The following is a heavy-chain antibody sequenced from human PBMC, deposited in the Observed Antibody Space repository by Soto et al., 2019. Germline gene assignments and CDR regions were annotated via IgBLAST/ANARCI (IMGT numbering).Heavy chain of an antibody. Sequence: SQTLSLTCAISGDSVSSNSAAWNWIRQSPSRGLKWLGRTYYRSKWYNDYAVSVKSRITVNPDTSKNQFSLQLNSVTPEDTAVYYCARDERVTTTVTTPRGFDYWGQGTLVTVSS. CDR3: ARDERVTTTVTTPRGFDY. J-gene: IGHJ4*02. CDR2: TYYRSKWYN. V-gene: IGHV6-1*01. CDR1: GDSVSSNSAA. D-gene: IGHD4-17*01.